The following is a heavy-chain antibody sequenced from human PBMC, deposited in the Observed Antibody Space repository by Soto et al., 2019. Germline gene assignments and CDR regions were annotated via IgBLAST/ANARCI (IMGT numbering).Heavy chain of an antibody. CDR3: SRIQLGYDAFDI. CDR2: ISSSSSYI. Sequence: TGGALRLSCAASGFTFSSYSMNWGRQAPGEGVGGGSSISSSSSYIYYADSVKGRFTISRDNAKHSLYLQMNSLRAEDTAVYDCSRIQLGYDAFDIWGQGSMVTVAS. V-gene: IGHV3-21*01. CDR1: GFTFSSYS. D-gene: IGHD6-6*01. J-gene: IGHJ3*02.